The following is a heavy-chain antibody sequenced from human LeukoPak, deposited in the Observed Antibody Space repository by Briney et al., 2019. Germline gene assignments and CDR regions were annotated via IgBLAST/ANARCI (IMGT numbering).Heavy chain of an antibody. CDR2: IKGDESKK. V-gene: IGHV3-7*01. D-gene: IGHD3-10*01. CDR1: GFTFSGYW. CDR3: ARDSNPRGGYDAFDF. J-gene: IGHJ3*01. Sequence: HTGGSLRLSCAASGFTFSGYWMTWVRLAPGKGLEWVANIKGDESKKYYVDSVKGRFTISRDNAKNSLYLQMNSLRAEDTAVYYCARDSNPRGGYDAFDFWGQGTLVTVSS.